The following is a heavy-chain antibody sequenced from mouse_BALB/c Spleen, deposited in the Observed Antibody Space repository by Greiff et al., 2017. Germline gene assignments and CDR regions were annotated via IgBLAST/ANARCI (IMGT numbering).Heavy chain of an antibody. CDR3: ARSITTAMDY. J-gene: IGHJ4*01. V-gene: IGHV5-17*02. D-gene: IGHD1-2*01. Sequence: EVQVVDSGGGLVQPGGSRKLSCAASGFTFSSFGMHWVRQAPEKGLEWVAYISSGSSTIYYADTVKGRFTISRDNPKNTLFLQMTSLRSEDTAMYYCARSITTAMDYWGQGTSVTVSS. CDR1: GFTFSSFG. CDR2: ISSGSSTI.